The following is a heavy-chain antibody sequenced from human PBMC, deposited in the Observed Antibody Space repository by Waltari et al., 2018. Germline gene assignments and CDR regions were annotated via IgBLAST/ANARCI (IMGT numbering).Heavy chain of an antibody. J-gene: IGHJ1*01. CDR3: ALSSTSCYASACSEYFQH. CDR1: GGSISSHY. V-gene: IGHV4-59*11. Sequence: QVQLQESGPGLVKPSETLSLTCTVSGGSISSHYWSWIRQPPGKGLEWIGYIYYSGSTNYNPSLKSRVTIAVDTSKNQFSLKLSFVTAADTAVYYCALSSTSCYASACSEYFQHWGQGTLVTVSS. CDR2: IYYSGST. D-gene: IGHD2-2*01.